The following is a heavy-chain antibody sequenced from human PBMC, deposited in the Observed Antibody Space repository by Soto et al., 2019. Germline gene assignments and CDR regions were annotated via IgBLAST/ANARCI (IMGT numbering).Heavy chain of an antibody. CDR2: ISKDGSVK. J-gene: IGHJ4*02. CDR1: GFTFSSYA. V-gene: IGHV3-30*04. D-gene: IGHD2-8*02. CDR3: TGEVASGY. Sequence: SLRLSCAASGFTFSSYAMHWVRQAPGKGLEWVAVISKDGSVKYYADSVKGRFTISRDNSKNTLYLQMNSLGAEDTAAYYCTGEVASGYWGQGTLVTVSS.